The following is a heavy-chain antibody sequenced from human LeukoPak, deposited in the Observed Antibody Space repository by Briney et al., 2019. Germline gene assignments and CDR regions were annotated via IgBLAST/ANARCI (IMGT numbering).Heavy chain of an antibody. V-gene: IGHV4-31*03. CDR1: GGSISSSSYY. CDR2: IYYSGST. CDR3: ARAREQNAFDI. Sequence: SETLSLTCTVSGGSISSSSYYWGWIRQHPGKGLEWIGYIYYSGSTYYNPSLKGRVTISVDTSKNQFSLKLSSVTAADTAVYYCARAREQNAFDIWGQGTMVTVSS. J-gene: IGHJ3*02.